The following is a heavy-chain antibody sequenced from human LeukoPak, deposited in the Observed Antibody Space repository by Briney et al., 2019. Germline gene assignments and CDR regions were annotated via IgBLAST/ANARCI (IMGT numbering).Heavy chain of an antibody. V-gene: IGHV1-8*01. CDR2: MSPNSGNT. J-gene: IGHJ4*02. CDR1: GYTFTSYD. Sequence: GASVKVSCKASGYTFTSYDINWVRQATGQGLEWMGWMSPNSGNTGYAQKFQGRVTMTRNTSISTAYMELSSLRSEDTAVYYCARARPRFRRDGYKFDYWGQGTLVTVSS. D-gene: IGHD5-24*01. CDR3: ARARPRFRRDGYKFDY.